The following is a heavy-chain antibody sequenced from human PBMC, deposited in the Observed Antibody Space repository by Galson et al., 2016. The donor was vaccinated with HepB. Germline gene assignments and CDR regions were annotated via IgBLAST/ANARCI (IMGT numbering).Heavy chain of an antibody. CDR1: GFNFERHS. CDR2: ITSTSSTI. CDR3: ARDSGIPLDF. J-gene: IGHJ4*02. V-gene: IGHV3-48*02. Sequence: SLRLSCAGSGFNFERHSMNWVRQAPGKGLEWISYITSTSSTIYYADSVRGRFTISRDNVKKSLFLQMNSLTDEDTAVYYCARDSGIPLDFWGQGSLVTVSS. D-gene: IGHD2-21*01.